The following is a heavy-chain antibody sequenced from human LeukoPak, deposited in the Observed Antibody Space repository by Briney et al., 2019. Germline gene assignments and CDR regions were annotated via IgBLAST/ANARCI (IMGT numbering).Heavy chain of an antibody. CDR3: ARGRCVGSTNCYYFDY. Sequence: ASVKVSCKASGYTFTSYNINWVRQATGQGLEWMGWMNPNSGDTGYARKFQGRVTITRDTSASTAYMELSSLRSEDTAVYYCARGRCVGSTNCYYFDYWGQGTLVTVSS. CDR2: MNPNSGDT. CDR1: GYTFTSYN. V-gene: IGHV1-8*01. J-gene: IGHJ4*02. D-gene: IGHD2-2*01.